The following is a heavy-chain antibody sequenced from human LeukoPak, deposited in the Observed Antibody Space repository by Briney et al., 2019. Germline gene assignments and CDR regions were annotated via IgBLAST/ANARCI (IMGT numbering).Heavy chain of an antibody. Sequence: GGSLRLSCAASGFTFGDYYLTWIRQAPGTGLEWVSYISSSSSDTNYADSVRGRFTISRDNANKSLYLQMNGLRDEDTAVYYCARVGATWNFQHWGQGALVTVSS. CDR2: ISSSSSDT. CDR3: ARVGATWNFQH. D-gene: IGHD1-26*01. CDR1: GFTFGDYY. J-gene: IGHJ1*01. V-gene: IGHV3-11*06.